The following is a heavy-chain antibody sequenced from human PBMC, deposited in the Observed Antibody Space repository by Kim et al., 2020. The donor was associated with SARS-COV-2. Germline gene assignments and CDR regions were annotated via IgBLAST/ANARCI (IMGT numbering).Heavy chain of an antibody. CDR3: ARVQYYYGSGSYHAWGRGNDFDY. CDR2: IIAYSGNT. Sequence: ASVKVSCKASGYTFTGYYISWARQAPGQGLEWMGWIIAYSGNTNYAQKLQGRVTMTTDTCTSTAYMELRSLRSNDTAVYYCARVQYYYGSGSYHAWGRGNDFDYWGQGTLVTVSS. V-gene: IGHV1-18*01. J-gene: IGHJ4*02. CDR1: GYTFTGYY. D-gene: IGHD3-10*01.